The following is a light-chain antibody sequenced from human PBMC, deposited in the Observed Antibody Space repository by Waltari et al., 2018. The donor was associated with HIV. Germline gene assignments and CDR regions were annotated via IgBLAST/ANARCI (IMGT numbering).Light chain of an antibody. CDR2: AAS. CDR1: QAISNS. Sequence: DIQMTQYPSSLSASVGDRVTITCRASQAISNSLAWYQQKPGKAPNLLLSAASRLETGVPPTFSGRRSGADFTLTINNLQPEDFATYYCQQYYTTPYTFGQGTKLEMK. J-gene: IGKJ2*01. CDR3: QQYYTTPYT. V-gene: IGKV1-NL1*01.